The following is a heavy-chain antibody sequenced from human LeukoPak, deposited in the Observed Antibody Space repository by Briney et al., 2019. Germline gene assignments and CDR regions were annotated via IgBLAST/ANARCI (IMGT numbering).Heavy chain of an antibody. J-gene: IGHJ1*01. D-gene: IGHD6-19*01. CDR3: ARGVTGGWYGDFQH. CDR1: GDSVSSAYYY. V-gene: IGHV4-61*01. CDR2: IYYSGST. Sequence: SETLSLTCTVSGDSVSSAYYYWSWIRQPPGKGLEWIGYIYYSGSTNYNPSLKSRVTISVDTSKNQFSLKLSSVTAADTAVYYCARGVTGGWYGDFQHWGQGTLVTVSS.